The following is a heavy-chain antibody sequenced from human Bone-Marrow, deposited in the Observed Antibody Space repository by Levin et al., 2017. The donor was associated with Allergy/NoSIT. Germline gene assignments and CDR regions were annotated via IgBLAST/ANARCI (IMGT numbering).Heavy chain of an antibody. D-gene: IGHD1-14*01. J-gene: IGHJ4*02. CDR3: ARDRRWTNRGGAVYFDY. Sequence: PGESLKISCAASGFTFSSYGMHWVRQAPGKGLEWVAVIWYDGSNKYYADSVKGRFTISRDNSKNTLYLQMNSLRAEDTAVYYCARDRRWTNRGGAVYFDYWGQGTLVTVSS. CDR1: GFTFSSYG. V-gene: IGHV3-33*01. CDR2: IWYDGSNK.